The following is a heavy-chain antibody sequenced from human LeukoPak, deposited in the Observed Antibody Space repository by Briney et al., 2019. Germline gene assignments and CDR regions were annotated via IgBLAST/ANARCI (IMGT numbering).Heavy chain of an antibody. CDR2: INHSGST. V-gene: IGHV4-34*01. CDR3: ARDFRGSGSFHFDH. J-gene: IGHJ4*02. D-gene: IGHD3-10*01. Sequence: PSETLSLTCAVYGGSFSGYYWSWIRQPPGKGLEWIGEINHSGSTNYNPSLKSRVTISVDTSKNQFSLKLSSVTAADTAVYYCARDFRGSGSFHFDHWGQGTLVTVSS. CDR1: GGSFSGYY.